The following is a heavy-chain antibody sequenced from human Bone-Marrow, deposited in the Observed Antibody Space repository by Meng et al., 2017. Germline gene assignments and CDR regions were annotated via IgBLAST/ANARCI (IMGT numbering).Heavy chain of an antibody. Sequence: VQLVQAGAGVKKPGASVKVSCKASGYTFTGYYMHWVRQAPGQGLEWMGWINPNSGGTNYAQKFQGRVTMTRDTSISTAYMELSRLRSDDTAVYYCARDRETTTEYFDLWGRGTLVTVSS. CDR1: GYTFTGYY. CDR2: INPNSGGT. J-gene: IGHJ2*01. V-gene: IGHV1-2*02. D-gene: IGHD1-26*01. CDR3: ARDRETTTEYFDL.